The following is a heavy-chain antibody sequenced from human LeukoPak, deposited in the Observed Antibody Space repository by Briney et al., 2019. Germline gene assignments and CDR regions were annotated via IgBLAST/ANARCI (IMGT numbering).Heavy chain of an antibody. Sequence: GGSLRLSCAASGFTLSAYAMHWVRQAPGKGLECISSISSNGGSTSYTNSVKGRFTISRDNSKNTLYLQMGSLRAEDMAVYYCARGEMGTLFYWGQGTLVTVSS. J-gene: IGHJ4*02. CDR1: GFTLSAYA. CDR3: ARGEMGTLFY. D-gene: IGHD5-24*01. V-gene: IGHV3-64*01. CDR2: ISSNGGST.